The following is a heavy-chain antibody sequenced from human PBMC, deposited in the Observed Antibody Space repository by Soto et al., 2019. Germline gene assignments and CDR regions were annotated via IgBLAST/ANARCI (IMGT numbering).Heavy chain of an antibody. CDR3: ARGNHRWLQLWYFDL. V-gene: IGHV1-69*12. CDR2: IIPIFGTA. Sequence: QVQLVQSGAEVKKPGSSVTVSCKASGGTFSSYTISWVRQAPGPGLEWMGGIIPIFGTANYAQKFQGRVTITADESTSTAYMELSSLRSEDTAVYYCARGNHRWLQLWYFDLWCRGTLVTVSS. CDR1: GGTFSSYT. J-gene: IGHJ2*01. D-gene: IGHD5-12*01.